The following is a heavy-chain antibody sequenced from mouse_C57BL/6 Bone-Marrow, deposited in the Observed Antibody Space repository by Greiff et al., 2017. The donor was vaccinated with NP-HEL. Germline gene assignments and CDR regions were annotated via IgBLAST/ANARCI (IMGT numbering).Heavy chain of an antibody. CDR1: GYTFTSYG. CDR3: ARGGTYCLFDY. D-gene: IGHD2-10*01. Sequence: VQLQQSGAELARPGASVKLSCKASGYTFTSYGISWVKQRTGQGLEWIGEIYPRSGTTYYNEKLKGKATLTADKSSSTAYMELRSLTSEDSAVYFCARGGTYCLFDYWGKGTTLTVSS. J-gene: IGHJ2*01. CDR2: IYPRSGTT. V-gene: IGHV1-81*01.